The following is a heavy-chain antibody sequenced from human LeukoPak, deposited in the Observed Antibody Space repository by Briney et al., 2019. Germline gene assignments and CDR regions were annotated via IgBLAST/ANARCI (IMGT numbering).Heavy chain of an antibody. J-gene: IGHJ3*02. V-gene: IGHV1-24*01. Sequence: ASVKVSCKVSGYTLTELSMHWVRQAPGKGLEWMGGFDPEDGETIYAQKFQGRVTMTEDTSTDTAYMELSSLRSEDTAVYYCATENWEPGAFDIWGQGTMVTVSS. CDR3: ATENWEPGAFDI. D-gene: IGHD7-27*01. CDR2: FDPEDGET. CDR1: GYTLTELS.